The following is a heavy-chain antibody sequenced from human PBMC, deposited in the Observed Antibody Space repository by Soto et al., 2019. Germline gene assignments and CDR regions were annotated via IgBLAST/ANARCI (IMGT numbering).Heavy chain of an antibody. D-gene: IGHD3-22*01. V-gene: IGHV1-69*01. CDR3: ARGVVPWGYYDSGGYTAPYDYYYYGMDV. J-gene: IGHJ6*02. CDR2: IIPIFGTA. CDR1: GGTFSSYA. Sequence: QVQLVQSGAEVKKPGSSVKVSCKASGGTFSSYAISWVRQAPGQGLEWMGGIIPIFGTANYAQKFQGRVTITADESTSTAYMELSSLRSEDTAVYYCARGVVPWGYYDSGGYTAPYDYYYYGMDVWGQGTTVTVSS.